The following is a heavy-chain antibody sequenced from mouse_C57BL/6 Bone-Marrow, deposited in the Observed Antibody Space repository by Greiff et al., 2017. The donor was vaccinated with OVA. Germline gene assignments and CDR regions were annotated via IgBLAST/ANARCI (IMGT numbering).Heavy chain of an antibody. CDR3: AREKIYDYGRVWFAY. V-gene: IGHV3-6*01. J-gene: IGHJ3*01. CDR1: GYSITSCYY. Sequence: EVKLQESGPGLVKPSQSLSLTCSVPGYSITSCYYWNWIRQFPGNKLEWMGYIRYDGSTNYNPSLKNLISITRDTSKNQFFLKLNSVTTEDTATYYCAREKIYDYGRVWFAYWGQGTLVTVSA. D-gene: IGHD2-4*01. CDR2: IRYDGST.